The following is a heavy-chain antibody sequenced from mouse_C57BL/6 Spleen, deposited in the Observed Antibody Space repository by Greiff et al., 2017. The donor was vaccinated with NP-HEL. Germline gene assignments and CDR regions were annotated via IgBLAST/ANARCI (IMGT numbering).Heavy chain of an antibody. CDR3: ARDLDNGSDYAMDY. CDR2: ISDGGSYT. CDR1: GFTFSSYA. D-gene: IGHD1-1*01. V-gene: IGHV5-4*01. Sequence: VQLKESGGGLVKPGGSLKLSCAASGFTFSSYAMSWVRQTPEKRLEWVATISDGGSYTYYPDNVKGRFTLSRDNAKNNLYLQMSHLKSEDTAMYYCARDLDNGSDYAMDYWGQGTSVTVSS. J-gene: IGHJ4*01.